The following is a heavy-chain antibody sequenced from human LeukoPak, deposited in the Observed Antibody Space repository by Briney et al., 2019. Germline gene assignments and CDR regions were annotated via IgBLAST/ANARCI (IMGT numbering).Heavy chain of an antibody. Sequence: PGGSLRLSCAASGFTFSSYAITWVRQAPGKGLEWVSGISGRGGRTYYAGSVKGRFTISRDNSKNTLYLQMNSLRAEDTAVYYCAKDGNGYYYGSGRPDYWGQGTLVTVSS. V-gene: IGHV3-23*01. J-gene: IGHJ4*02. CDR1: GFTFSSYA. CDR3: AKDGNGYYYGSGRPDY. CDR2: ISGRGGRT. D-gene: IGHD3-10*01.